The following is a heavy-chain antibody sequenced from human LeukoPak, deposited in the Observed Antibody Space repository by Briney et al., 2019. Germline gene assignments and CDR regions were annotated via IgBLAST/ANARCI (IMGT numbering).Heavy chain of an antibody. CDR3: ARDGIAVAGSGSTGTFDY. CDR2: IYYSGST. V-gene: IGHV4-59*01. J-gene: IGHJ4*02. CDR1: GGSISSYY. D-gene: IGHD6-19*01. Sequence: SETLSLTCTVSGGSISSYYWSWIRQPPGKGLEWIGYIYYSGSTNYNPSLKSRVTISGDTSKNPFSLKLSSVTAADTAVYYCARDGIAVAGSGSTGTFDYWGQGTLVTVSS.